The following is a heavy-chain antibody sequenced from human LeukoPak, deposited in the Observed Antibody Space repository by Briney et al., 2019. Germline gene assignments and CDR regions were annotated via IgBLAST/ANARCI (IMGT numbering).Heavy chain of an antibody. CDR3: ARDPPAGTSPY. V-gene: IGHV4-61*02. CDR2: IYTSWST. CDR1: GGSISGGGYY. D-gene: IGHD1-7*01. J-gene: IGHJ4*02. Sequence: SETLSLTCTVSGGSISGGGYYWTWIRQPAGKGLEWIGRIYTSWSTNYNPSLKSRVSISVDTSKNQFSLKLSSVTAADTAVYYCARDPPAGTSPYWGQGTLVTVSS.